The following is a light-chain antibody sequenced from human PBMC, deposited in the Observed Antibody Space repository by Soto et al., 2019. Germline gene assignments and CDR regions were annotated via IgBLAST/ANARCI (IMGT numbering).Light chain of an antibody. Sequence: EIVLTQSPGTLSLYPGERATLSCGASQSVTSNYLAWYQQKPGQAPRLLIYGASRSATGIPDRFIGSGSGTDFTLTISXLEPEDFAVYYCQHYITSLTTFGQGTKV. CDR3: QHYITSLTT. V-gene: IGKV3-20*01. CDR1: QSVTSNY. J-gene: IGKJ1*01. CDR2: GAS.